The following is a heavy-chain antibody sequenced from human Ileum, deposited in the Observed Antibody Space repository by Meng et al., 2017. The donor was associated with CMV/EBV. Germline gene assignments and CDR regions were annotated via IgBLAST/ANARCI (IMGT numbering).Heavy chain of an antibody. CDR2: ISSSGSI. V-gene: IGHV4-4*07. D-gene: IGHD6-19*01. Sequence: LQEPGHGLFTPSGTLSPPSTGTDGSISYYCWSWIRKAADKGLEWIGRISSSGSINYNPSLESRLTLSVDTSKKQLSLKLSSVTAADTAVYYCARAEADTGNFEYWGQGTLVTVSS. CDR3: ARAEADTGNFEY. J-gene: IGHJ4*02. CDR1: DGSISYYC.